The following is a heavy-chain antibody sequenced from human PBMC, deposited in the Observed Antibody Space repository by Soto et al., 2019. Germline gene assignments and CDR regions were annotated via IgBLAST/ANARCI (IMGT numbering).Heavy chain of an antibody. V-gene: IGHV1-18*01. D-gene: IGHD6-19*01. CDR3: ARCKRSHSSGWCDY. Sequence: ASVKVSCKASGYTFTSYGISWVRQAPGQGLEWMGWISAYNGNTNYAQKLQGRVTMTTDTSTSTVYMELRSLRSDATALYYCARCKRSHSSGWCDYWGQGTLVTVSS. CDR1: GYTFTSYG. J-gene: IGHJ4*02. CDR2: ISAYNGNT.